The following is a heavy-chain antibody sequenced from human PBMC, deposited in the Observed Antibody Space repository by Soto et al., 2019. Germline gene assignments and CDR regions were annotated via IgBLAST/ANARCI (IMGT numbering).Heavy chain of an antibody. CDR2: ISYDGSNK. D-gene: IGHD3-22*01. Sequence: PGGSLRLSCAASGITFSSYGMHWVRQAPGKGLEWVAVISYDGSNKYYADSVKGRFTISRDNSKNTLYLQMNSLRAEDTAVYYCAKDTLHYYDSSGYLPHDYWGQGTLVTVS. CDR1: GITFSSYG. CDR3: AKDTLHYYDSSGYLPHDY. V-gene: IGHV3-30*18. J-gene: IGHJ4*02.